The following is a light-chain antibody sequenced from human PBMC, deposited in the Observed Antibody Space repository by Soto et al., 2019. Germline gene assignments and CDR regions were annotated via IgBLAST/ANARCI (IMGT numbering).Light chain of an antibody. CDR1: TSNVGSNL. J-gene: IGLJ2*01. CDR3: AVWDDSLSGVG. V-gene: IGLV1-47*02. CDR2: NDY. Sequence: QSVLAQPPSASGTPGQRVTISCSGSTSNVGSNLASWYQQLPGSAPKLLIYNDYERPSGVPDRFSGSKSGTSGSLGISGLRSEDEADYFCAVWDDSLSGVGFGRGTKLTVL.